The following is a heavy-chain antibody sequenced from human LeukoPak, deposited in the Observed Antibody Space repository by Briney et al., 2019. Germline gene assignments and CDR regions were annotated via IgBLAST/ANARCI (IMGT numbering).Heavy chain of an antibody. CDR3: ARLYYDSSGYRYWYFDL. J-gene: IGHJ2*01. D-gene: IGHD3-22*01. CDR1: GGSISSYY. V-gene: IGHV4-59*01. Sequence: PSETLSLTCTVSGGSISSYYWSWIRQPPGKGLEWIGYIYYSGSTNYNPSLKSRVTISVDTSKNQFSLKLSSVTAADTAVYYCARLYYDSSGYRYWYFDLWGRGTLVTVSS. CDR2: IYYSGST.